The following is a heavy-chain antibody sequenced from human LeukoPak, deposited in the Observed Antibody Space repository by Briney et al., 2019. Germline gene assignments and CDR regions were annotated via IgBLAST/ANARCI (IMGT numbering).Heavy chain of an antibody. CDR3: ARSPRMLLGNFDY. Sequence: SETLSLTCTVSGGSVSSGSYYWNWIRQPPGKGLEWIGYVYYSGSTNYDPSLKSRVTMSVDTSENQFSLKLSSVTAADTAVYYCARSPRMLLGNFDYWGQGTLVTVSS. J-gene: IGHJ4*02. CDR1: GGSVSSGSYY. V-gene: IGHV4-61*01. CDR2: VYYSGST. D-gene: IGHD2-15*01.